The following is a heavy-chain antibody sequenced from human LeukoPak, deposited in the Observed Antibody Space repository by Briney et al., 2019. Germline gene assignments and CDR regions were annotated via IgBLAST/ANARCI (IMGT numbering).Heavy chain of an antibody. CDR1: GFIFSGSW. D-gene: IGHD2-15*01. CDR3: TTDTWYSAGH. Sequence: GGSLRLSCTASGFIFSGSWMAWIRQAPGKGLEWVAIIKKDGSEKYYVDSMKGRFTISRDNAKNSLFLQMNSLRAEDTAIYYCTTDTWYSAGHWGQGTLVTVSS. J-gene: IGHJ4*02. V-gene: IGHV3-7*03. CDR2: IKKDGSEK.